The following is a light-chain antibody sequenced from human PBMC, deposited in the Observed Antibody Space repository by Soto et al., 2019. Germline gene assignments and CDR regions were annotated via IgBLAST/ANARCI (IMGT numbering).Light chain of an antibody. CDR3: AAWDDTSSFV. J-gene: IGLJ1*01. CDR1: SSNIGRNT. V-gene: IGLV1-44*01. Sequence: QSVLTQPPSASGTPGQRVIISCSGGSSNIGRNTVNWYQHLPGTAPRLLIYTNDQRPSGVPARFSGSKSGTSASLAISGLQSEDEADYYCAAWDDTSSFVFGTGTKLTVL. CDR2: TND.